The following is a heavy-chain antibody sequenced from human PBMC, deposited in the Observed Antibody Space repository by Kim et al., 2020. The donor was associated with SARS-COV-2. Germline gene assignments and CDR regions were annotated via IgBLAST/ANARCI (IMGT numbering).Heavy chain of an antibody. J-gene: IGHJ6*02. Sequence: VKDRFTISRDNAKHSLYLQMNSLRDEGTAVYYCARDSNGYPLYYYYGMDVWGQGTTVTVSS. CDR3: ARDSNGYPLYYYYGMDV. V-gene: IGHV3-48*02. D-gene: IGHD5-12*01.